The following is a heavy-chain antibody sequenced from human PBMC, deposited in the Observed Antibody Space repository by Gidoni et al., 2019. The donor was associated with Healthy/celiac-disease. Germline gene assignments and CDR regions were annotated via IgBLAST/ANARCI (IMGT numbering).Heavy chain of an antibody. D-gene: IGHD2-21*01. V-gene: IGHV4-59*08. J-gene: IGHJ3*02. CDR3: ARRKSGDWAFDI. CDR2: IYYSGST. CDR1: GGSISSYY. Sequence: QVQLQESGPGLVKPSETLSLTCPVSGGSISSYYWSWIRQPPGKGLEWIGYIYYSGSTNYNPSLKSRVTISVDTSKNQFSLKLSSVTAADTAVYYCARRKSGDWAFDIWGQGTMVTVSS.